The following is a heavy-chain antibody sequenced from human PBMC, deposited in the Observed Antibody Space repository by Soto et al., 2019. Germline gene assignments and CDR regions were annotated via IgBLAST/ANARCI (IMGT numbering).Heavy chain of an antibody. CDR1: GFSFSDYG. CDR2: LSYDGDKE. J-gene: IGHJ4*02. D-gene: IGHD6-19*01. CDR3: GKDLMGEQWLGVMHY. Sequence: QVQLEESGGNVVQPGRSLRLSCAASGFSFSDYGMHWVRQAPGKGLESLALLSYDGDKEYYADSVKGRFTISRDNSKNAVFLQMNSLRPEETAVYYCGKDLMGEQWLGVMHYWGQGTLVTVSS. V-gene: IGHV3-30*18.